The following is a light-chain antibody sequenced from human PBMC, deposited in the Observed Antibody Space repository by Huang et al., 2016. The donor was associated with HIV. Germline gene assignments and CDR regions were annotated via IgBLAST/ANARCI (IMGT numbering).Light chain of an antibody. V-gene: IGKV2-30*01. CDR3: MQGTHRPGT. CDR2: QVS. Sequence: DVVMTQSPLSLPVTLGQPDSISCRSSQSLVYSDGHTYLNWFQQRAGQSPRRLIYQVSNRDSGVPDRFSGSGSGTDFTLKISRVEAEDVGVYYCMQGTHRPGTFGQGTKVEIK. J-gene: IGKJ1*01. CDR1: QSLVYSDGHTY.